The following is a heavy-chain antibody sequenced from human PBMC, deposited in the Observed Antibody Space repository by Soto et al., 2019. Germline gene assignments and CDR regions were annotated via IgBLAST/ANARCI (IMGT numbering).Heavy chain of an antibody. V-gene: IGHV4-59*11. J-gene: IGHJ4*02. D-gene: IGHD1-26*01. Sequence: QVQLQESGPGLVKPSETLSLTCSVSGGSISNHYWSWIRQPPGKGLEWIGYIYYNGNTNYNPSLKSRVTMSVDTSRNQISLKLTTVTAADTAVYYCPRAKWYSEYWGQGTLVTVSS. CDR2: IYYNGNT. CDR1: GGSISNHY. CDR3: PRAKWYSEY.